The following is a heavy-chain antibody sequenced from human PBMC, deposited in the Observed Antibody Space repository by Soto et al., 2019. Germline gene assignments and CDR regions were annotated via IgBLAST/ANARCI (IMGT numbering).Heavy chain of an antibody. CDR2: INPKSGGT. Sequence: ASVKVSCKASGYSFTDYHIHWVRQAPGQGLEWVGRINPKSGGTSTAQKFQGWVTMTTVTSISTASMELTRLTSDDTAIYSCARGDSTDCSNGGCSFSDNHVRDVWGQGTTVTVSS. D-gene: IGHD2-8*01. CDR3: ARGDSTDCSNGGCSFSDNHVRDV. J-gene: IGHJ6*02. V-gene: IGHV1-2*04. CDR1: GYSFTDYH.